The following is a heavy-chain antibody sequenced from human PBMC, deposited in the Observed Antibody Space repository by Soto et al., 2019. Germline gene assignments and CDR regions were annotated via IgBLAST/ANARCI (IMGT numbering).Heavy chain of an antibody. J-gene: IGHJ5*02. D-gene: IGHD2-2*01. CDR3: VRDRGSSWMYKWFDP. Sequence: TWETKSLTCAVYGVSFSDYYWSWVRQNPGEGLEWIGEINYRGSTYYTASLKSRVTISVDTSKNQFSLNLNSVTAADTAVYYCVRDRGSSWMYKWFDPWGQGTQVTVS. CDR1: GVSFSDYY. CDR2: INYRGST. V-gene: IGHV4-34*01.